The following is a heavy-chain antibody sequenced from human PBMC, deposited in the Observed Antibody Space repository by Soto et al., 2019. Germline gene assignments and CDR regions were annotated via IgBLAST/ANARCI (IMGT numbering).Heavy chain of an antibody. J-gene: IGHJ4*02. CDR2: IYYSGST. Sequence: QVQLQESGPGLVKPSETLSLTCTVSGGSISSYYWSWIRQPPGKGLEWIGYIYYSGSTNYNPSLKSRVTISVDTSMIPFSLKLSSVSAAHTSVYYFARGDYYGELAYWCQGTLVTVSS. V-gene: IGHV4-59*01. CDR3: ARGDYYGELAY. CDR1: GGSISSYY. D-gene: IGHD3-22*01.